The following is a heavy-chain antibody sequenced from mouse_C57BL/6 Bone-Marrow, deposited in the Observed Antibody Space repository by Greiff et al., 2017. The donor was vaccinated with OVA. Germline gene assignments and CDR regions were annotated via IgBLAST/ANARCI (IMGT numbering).Heavy chain of an antibody. V-gene: IGHV1-64*01. J-gene: IGHJ4*01. CDR3: ANYDGYYPYAMDY. CDR2: IHPNSGST. CDR1: GYTFTSYW. D-gene: IGHD2-3*01. Sequence: QVQLQQPGAELVKPGASVKLSCKASGYTFTSYWMHWVKQSPGQGLEWIGMIHPNSGSTNYNEKFKSKATLTVDKSSSTAYMQLSSLTSEDSAVYYCANYDGYYPYAMDYWGQGTSVTVSS.